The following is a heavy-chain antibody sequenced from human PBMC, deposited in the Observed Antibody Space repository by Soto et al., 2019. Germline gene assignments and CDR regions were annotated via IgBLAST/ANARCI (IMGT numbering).Heavy chain of an antibody. CDR3: ARHVVLWFGELQRWFDP. CDR1: GGSISSSSYY. J-gene: IGHJ5*02. V-gene: IGHV4-39*01. CDR2: IYYSGST. Sequence: QLQLQESGPGLVKPSETLSLTCTVTGGSISSSSYYWGWIRQPPGKGLEWIGSIYYSGSTSYNPSLKSRVTISVETSKNQFSLKLSSVTAADTAVYYCARHVVLWFGELQRWFDPWGQGTLVTVSS. D-gene: IGHD3-10*01.